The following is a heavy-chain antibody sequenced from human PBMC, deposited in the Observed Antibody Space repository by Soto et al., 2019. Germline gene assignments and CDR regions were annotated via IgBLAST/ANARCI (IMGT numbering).Heavy chain of an antibody. V-gene: IGHV4-59*01. CDR3: ARGRIDYDSPGYYY. CDR2: IYYSGST. CDR1: GGSISTYY. J-gene: IGHJ4*02. Sequence: PSETLSLTCTVSGGSISTYYWSWIRQPPGKGLEWIGYIYYSGSTNYNPSLKSRVTISLGTSENQFSLKLSSVTAADTAVYYCARGRIDYDSPGYYYWGQGALVTVSS. D-gene: IGHD3-22*01.